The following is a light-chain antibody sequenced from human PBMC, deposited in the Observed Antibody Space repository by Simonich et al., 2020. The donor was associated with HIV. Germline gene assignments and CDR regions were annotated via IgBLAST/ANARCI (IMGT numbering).Light chain of an antibody. Sequence: QSALTQPASVSGSPGQSITISCTGTRSDVGSYNLVSWYQQHPGKAPKLMIYEGSKRHSGVTNRFSGSKSGNTASLTISGLQAEDEADYYCCSYAGSSTYWVFGGGTKLTVL. CDR1: RSDVGSYNL. CDR3: CSYAGSSTYWV. J-gene: IGLJ3*02. CDR2: EGS. V-gene: IGLV2-23*01.